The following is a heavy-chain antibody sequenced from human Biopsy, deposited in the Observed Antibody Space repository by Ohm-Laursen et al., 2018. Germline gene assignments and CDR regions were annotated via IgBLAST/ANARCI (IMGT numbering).Heavy chain of an antibody. CDR2: ISGYNGNT. CDR3: ARGEVTFGELIVSLDS. J-gene: IGHJ4*02. D-gene: IGHD3-16*02. CDR1: GYMFYSYG. Sequence: SVKVSCKASGYMFYSYGVSWVRLAPGQGPEWMGWISGYNGNTNYPQSLQGRVTLTTDTSTSTVYMELTSLRSDDTAVYYCARGEVTFGELIVSLDSWGQGTLVTVSS. V-gene: IGHV1-18*01.